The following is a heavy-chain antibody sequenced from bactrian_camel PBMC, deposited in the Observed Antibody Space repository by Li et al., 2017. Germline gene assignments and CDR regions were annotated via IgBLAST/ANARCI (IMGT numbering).Heavy chain of an antibody. CDR2: IDADGET. Sequence: HVQLVASGGGSAQAGGSMRLTCILTESHNVVYRMGWYRQTTGKEREEVAVIDADGETTYAESVKGRFALSQDDSKRKLYLQMNDLKPEDTAMYYCGAGPTISLRNYAGLKLDTLSLGLIGYWGQGTQVTVS. V-gene: IGHV3S55*01. J-gene: IGHJ6*01. CDR1: ESHNVVYR. CDR3: GAGPTISLRNYAGLKLDTLSLGLIGY. D-gene: IGHD1*01.